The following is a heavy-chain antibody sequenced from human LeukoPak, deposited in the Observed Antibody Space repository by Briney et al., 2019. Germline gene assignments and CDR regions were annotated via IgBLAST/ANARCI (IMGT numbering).Heavy chain of an antibody. D-gene: IGHD3-10*01. V-gene: IGHV1-18*01. CDR1: GYTFTSYG. Sequence: ASVKVSCKASGYTFTSYGISWVRQAPGQGLEWMGWISAYNGNTNYAQKLQGRVTMTTDTSTSTAYMELGSLRSDDTAVYYCAGDHGGTMVRGLFDYWGQGTLVTVSS. J-gene: IGHJ4*02. CDR3: AGDHGGTMVRGLFDY. CDR2: ISAYNGNT.